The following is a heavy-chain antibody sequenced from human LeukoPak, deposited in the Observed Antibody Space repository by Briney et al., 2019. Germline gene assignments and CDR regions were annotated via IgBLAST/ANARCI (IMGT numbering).Heavy chain of an antibody. Sequence: PSETLSLTCAVQRGSLSGSFWTWIRQPPGKGLEWIGEINHSGTSNYSPSLKSRVTISVDTSKNQFSLKLSSVTAADTAVYYCARAGAKYYNDSSGYYSTAFDIWGQGTMVTVSS. CDR2: INHSGTS. CDR1: RGSLSGSF. J-gene: IGHJ3*02. V-gene: IGHV4-34*01. CDR3: ARAGAKYYNDSSGYYSTAFDI. D-gene: IGHD3-22*01.